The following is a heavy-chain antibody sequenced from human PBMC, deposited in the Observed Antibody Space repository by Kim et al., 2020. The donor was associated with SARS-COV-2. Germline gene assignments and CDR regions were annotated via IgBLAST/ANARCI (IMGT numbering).Heavy chain of an antibody. CDR1: GYTFTSYA. CDR2: INTNTGNP. D-gene: IGHD6-13*01. CDR3: ARRPQIYSSSWYNRGSWFDP. Sequence: ASVKVSCKASGYTFTSYAMNWVRQAPGQGLEWMGWINTNTGNPTYAQGFTGRFVFSLDTSVSTAYLQISSLKAEDTAVYYCARRPQIYSSSWYNRGSWFDPWGQGTLVTVSS. V-gene: IGHV7-4-1*02. J-gene: IGHJ5*02.